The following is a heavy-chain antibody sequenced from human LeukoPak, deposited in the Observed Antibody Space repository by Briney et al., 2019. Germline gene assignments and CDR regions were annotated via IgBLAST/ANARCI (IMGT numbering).Heavy chain of an antibody. V-gene: IGHV4-39*01. CDR2: IHSGGNT. CDR1: GDSISSSSYY. CDR3: ARPAGWLPRYYFEY. J-gene: IGHJ4*02. D-gene: IGHD5-24*01. Sequence: SETLSLTCTVSGDSISSSSYYWGWLRQPPGKGLEWIGTIHSGGNTYYNPSLKSRITISVDTSKNQFSVKLYSVTAADTAVYFCARPAGWLPRYYFEYWGQGTLVTVSS.